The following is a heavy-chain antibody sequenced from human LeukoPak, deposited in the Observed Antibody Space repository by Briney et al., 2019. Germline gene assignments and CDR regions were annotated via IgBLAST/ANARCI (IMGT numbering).Heavy chain of an antibody. D-gene: IGHD3-22*01. Sequence: GASAKVSCKASGGTFSSYAISWVRQAPGQGLEWMGGIIPIFGTANYAQKFQGRVTITADKSTSTAYMELSSLRSEDTAVYYCARVSYYDSTYGPWGQGTLVTVSS. CDR2: IIPIFGTA. CDR3: ARVSYYDSTYGP. J-gene: IGHJ5*02. CDR1: GGTFSSYA. V-gene: IGHV1-69*06.